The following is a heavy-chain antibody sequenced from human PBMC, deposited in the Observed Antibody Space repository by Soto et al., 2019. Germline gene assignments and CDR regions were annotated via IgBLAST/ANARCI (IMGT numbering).Heavy chain of an antibody. CDR3: ARDAYGDYMDY. CDR1: GFSFSSYW. CDR2: IKKDGSEK. V-gene: IGHV3-7*03. Sequence: VQLVESGGGLVQPGGSLRLSCAASGFSFSSYWMSWVRQAPGKGLEWVAYIKKDGSEKYYVDSVKGRFTISRDNAKNVVYLQMNSLRAEDTAVYYCARDAYGDYMDYWGQGILVTVSS. J-gene: IGHJ4*02. D-gene: IGHD4-17*01.